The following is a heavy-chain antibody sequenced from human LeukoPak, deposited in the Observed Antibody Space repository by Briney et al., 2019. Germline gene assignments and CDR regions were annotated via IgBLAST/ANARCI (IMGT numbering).Heavy chain of an antibody. Sequence: GGSLRLSCAASGFTFSSYWMHWVRQAPGKGLEWVSYISSSSTIYYADSVKGRFTISRDNAKNSLYLQMNSLRAEDTAVYYCASLYGSGPNWFDPWGQGTLVTVSS. V-gene: IGHV3-48*01. CDR3: ASLYGSGPNWFDP. CDR2: ISSSSTI. J-gene: IGHJ5*02. D-gene: IGHD3-10*01. CDR1: GFTFSSYW.